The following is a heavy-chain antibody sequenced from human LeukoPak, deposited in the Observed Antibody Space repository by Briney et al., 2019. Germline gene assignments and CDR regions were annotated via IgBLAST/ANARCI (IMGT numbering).Heavy chain of an antibody. J-gene: IGHJ5*02. V-gene: IGHV3-23*01. Sequence: QSGGSLRLSCAASGFTFSNYAMSWVRQAPGKGLEWVSGINGSSGSTYYADSVKGRFTISRDNSKNTLYLQMNSLRAEETAVYYCAKSGFGESASYNWFDPWGQGTLVTVSS. CDR2: INGSSGST. D-gene: IGHD3-10*01. CDR1: GFTFSNYA. CDR3: AKSGFGESASYNWFDP.